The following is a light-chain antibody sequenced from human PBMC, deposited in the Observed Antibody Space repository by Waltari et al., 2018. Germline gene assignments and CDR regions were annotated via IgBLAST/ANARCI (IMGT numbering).Light chain of an antibody. V-gene: IGLV1-40*01. CDR2: GNS. Sequence: QSVLTQPPSVSGAPGQRVTLSCTGSSSNIGAGYDVHWYQQLPGTAPKLPIHGNSNRPSGVPDRFSGSKSGTSASLAITGLQADDEADYFCQSYDISLSAYVFGTGTKVTVL. CDR1: SSNIGAGYD. CDR3: QSYDISLSAYV. J-gene: IGLJ1*01.